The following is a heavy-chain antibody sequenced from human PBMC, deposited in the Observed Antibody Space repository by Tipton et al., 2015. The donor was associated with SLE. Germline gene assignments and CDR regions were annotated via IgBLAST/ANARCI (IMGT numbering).Heavy chain of an antibody. Sequence: LRLSCAVYGGSFSGYYWSWIRQPPGKGLEWIGEINHSGSTNYNPSLKSRVTISVDTSKNQFSLKLSSVTAAGTAVYYCARGHQGERTVGYWGQGTLVTVSS. D-gene: IGHD1-1*01. CDR2: INHSGST. V-gene: IGHV4-34*01. CDR1: GGSFSGYY. CDR3: ARGHQGERTVGY. J-gene: IGHJ4*02.